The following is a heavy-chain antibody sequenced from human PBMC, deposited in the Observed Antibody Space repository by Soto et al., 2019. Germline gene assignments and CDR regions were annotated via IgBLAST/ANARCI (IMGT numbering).Heavy chain of an antibody. CDR2: ISYDGSNK. V-gene: IGHV3-30-3*01. CDR1: GFTFSSYA. J-gene: IGHJ6*02. D-gene: IGHD3-10*01. Sequence: HPGGSLRLSCAASGFTFSSYAMHWVRQAPGKGLEWVAVISYDGSNKYYADSVKGRFTISRDNSKNTLYLQMNSLRAEDTAVYYCAREYGSGSHYNYYYYGMDVWGQGTTVTVSS. CDR3: AREYGSGSHYNYYYYGMDV.